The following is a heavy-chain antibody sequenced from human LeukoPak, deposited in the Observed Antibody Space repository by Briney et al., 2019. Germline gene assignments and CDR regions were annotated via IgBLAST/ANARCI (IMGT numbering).Heavy chain of an antibody. J-gene: IGHJ6*02. CDR1: GYTFTGYY. CDR3: ATASLTMIRGVVWAYYGMDV. D-gene: IGHD3-10*01. Sequence: ASVKVSCKTSGYTFTGYYMHWVRQAPGKGLEWMGWISGYNGNRNYAQKFQGRVTMTIETSTSTAYMELRSLRSDDTAVYYCATASLTMIRGVVWAYYGMDVWGQGTTVTVS. CDR2: ISGYNGNR. V-gene: IGHV1-18*04.